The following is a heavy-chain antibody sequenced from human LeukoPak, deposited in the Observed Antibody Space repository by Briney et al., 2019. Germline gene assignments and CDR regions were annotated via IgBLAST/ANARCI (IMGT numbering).Heavy chain of an antibody. CDR2: INPNTGDP. Sequence: ASVKVSCKASGYTFTGHYMHWVRQAPGQGLEWMGRINPNTGDPDYAQKFQGRVTMTRETSISTAYMELSRLRSDDTAVYYCARDSYVPDYWGQGTLVTVPS. V-gene: IGHV1-2*06. J-gene: IGHJ4*02. D-gene: IGHD3-16*01. CDR3: ARDSYVPDY. CDR1: GYTFTGHY.